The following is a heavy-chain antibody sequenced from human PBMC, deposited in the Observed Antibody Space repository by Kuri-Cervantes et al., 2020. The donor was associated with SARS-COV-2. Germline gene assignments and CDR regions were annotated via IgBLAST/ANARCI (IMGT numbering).Heavy chain of an antibody. CDR1: GGSISSYY. V-gene: IGHV4-59*12. CDR2: IYYSGST. Sequence: ESLKISCTVSGGSISSYYWSWIQQPPGKGLEWIGYIYYSGSTNYNPSLKSRVTISVDTSKNQFSLKLSSVTAADTAVYYCARVGPGDVWGKGTTVTVSS. J-gene: IGHJ6*04. CDR3: ARVGPGDV.